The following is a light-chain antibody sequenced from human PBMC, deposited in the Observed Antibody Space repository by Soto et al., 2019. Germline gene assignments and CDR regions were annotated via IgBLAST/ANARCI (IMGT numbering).Light chain of an antibody. Sequence: IQMTQSPSSLSASIGDRVTITCRASQSISTYLNWYQQKPGKAPKLLILVASTLPSGVPSRFSGTGSGTDFTLTISGLQPDDFATYYCQQSYSNTQTFGQGTKVDI. V-gene: IGKV1-39*01. CDR1: QSISTY. CDR3: QQSYSNTQT. J-gene: IGKJ1*01. CDR2: VAS.